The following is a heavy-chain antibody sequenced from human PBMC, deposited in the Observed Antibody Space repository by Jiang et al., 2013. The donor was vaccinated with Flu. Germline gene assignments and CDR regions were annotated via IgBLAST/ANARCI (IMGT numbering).Heavy chain of an antibody. D-gene: IGHD4-17*01. CDR3: ARESYGDPVSYFFD. Sequence: VQLLESGGALVQPGGSLRLSCAASGFSVSSHYMSWVRQAPGKGLEWVSVIYTGGTTYYADSVKGRFTFSRDNSKNTLYLQMNNLRAEDTAVYYCARESYGDPVSYFFD. J-gene: IGHJ4*01. CDR2: IYTGGTT. CDR1: GFSVSSHY. V-gene: IGHV3-66*01.